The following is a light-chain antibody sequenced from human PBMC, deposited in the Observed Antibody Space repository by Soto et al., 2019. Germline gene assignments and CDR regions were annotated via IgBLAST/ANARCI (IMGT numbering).Light chain of an antibody. CDR1: SSDIRKYNY. J-gene: IGLJ2*01. CDR2: EVN. Sequence: QSVLTQPPSASGSPGQSVTISCTGTSSDIRKYNYVSWYQQHPGKAPKLLIYEVNKRPSEVPERFSGSKSANTASLTVSGLQAEDEADYYCSSYAGRNNVIFGGGTKLTVL. CDR3: SSYAGRNNVI. V-gene: IGLV2-8*01.